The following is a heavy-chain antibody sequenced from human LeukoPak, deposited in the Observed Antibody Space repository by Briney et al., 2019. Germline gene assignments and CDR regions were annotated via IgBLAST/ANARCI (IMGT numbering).Heavy chain of an antibody. J-gene: IGHJ6*03. D-gene: IGHD6-13*01. CDR1: GGSISSGSYY. V-gene: IGHV4-61*02. CDR3: ARVSHSSSWYRRSGIYYYMDV. CDR2: IYTSGST. Sequence: SQTLSLTCTVSGGSISSGSYYWSWIRQPAGKGLEWIGRIYTSGSTYYNPSLKSRVTISVDRSKNQFSLKLSSVTAADTAVYYCARVSHSSSWYRRSGIYYYMDVWGKGTTVTVSS.